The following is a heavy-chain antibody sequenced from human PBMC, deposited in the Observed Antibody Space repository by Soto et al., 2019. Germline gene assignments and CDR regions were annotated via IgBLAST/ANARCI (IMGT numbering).Heavy chain of an antibody. CDR1: GFSLNTGGVG. Sequence: ITLKESGPTLVKPTQTLTLTCTFSGFSLNTGGVGVGWVRQPRGKAMEWLALIYWDDDERYRPSLRSRLNITKDTINNHMVLTMTHMDPEDTATYYCVRNWRYYGGDSYYGMDAWGQGTTVTVSS. CDR2: IYWDDDE. CDR3: VRNWRYYGGDSYYGMDA. J-gene: IGHJ6*02. D-gene: IGHD3-10*01. V-gene: IGHV2-5*02.